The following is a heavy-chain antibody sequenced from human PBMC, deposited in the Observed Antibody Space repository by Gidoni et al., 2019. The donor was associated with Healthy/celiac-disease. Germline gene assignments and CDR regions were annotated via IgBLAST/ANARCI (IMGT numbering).Heavy chain of an antibody. V-gene: IGHV3-30*18. J-gene: IGHJ4*02. Sequence: QVQLVESGGGVVQPGTSLRLSCAASGVTFSSYGMHWVRQAPGKGLEWVAVISYDGSNKYYADSVKGRFTISRDNSKNTLYLQMNSLRAEDTAVYYCAKDSDIVVVPAAIEVDYWGQGTLVTVSS. CDR3: AKDSDIVVVPAAIEVDY. CDR1: GVTFSSYG. D-gene: IGHD2-2*01. CDR2: ISYDGSNK.